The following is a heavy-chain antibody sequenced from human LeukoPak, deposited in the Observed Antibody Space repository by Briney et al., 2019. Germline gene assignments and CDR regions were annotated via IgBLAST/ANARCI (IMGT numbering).Heavy chain of an antibody. J-gene: IGHJ4*02. Sequence: GGSLRLSCAVSGFTFSNYWMSWVRQAPGKGLEWVANIKQDGSDKYYVDSVKGRFTISRDNSKNTLYLQMNSLRAEDTVVYDCARVSGGDSNWGQGTLVTVSS. CDR1: GFTFSNYW. V-gene: IGHV3-7*01. D-gene: IGHD2-21*02. CDR3: ARVSGGDSN. CDR2: IKQDGSDK.